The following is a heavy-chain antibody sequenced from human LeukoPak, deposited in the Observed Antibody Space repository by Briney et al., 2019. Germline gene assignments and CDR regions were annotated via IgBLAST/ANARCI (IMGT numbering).Heavy chain of an antibody. J-gene: IGHJ1*01. CDR3: ASTYCSGGSCQLPAEYFQH. CDR2: INSDGSST. CDR1: GFTFSSYW. Sequence: GGSLRLSCAASGFTFSSYWMHWVRQAPGKGLVWVSRINSDGSSTSYADSVKGRFTISRDNAKNTLYLQMNSLRAEDTAVYYCASTYCSGGSCQLPAEYFQHWGQGTLVTVSS. V-gene: IGHV3-74*01. D-gene: IGHD2-15*01.